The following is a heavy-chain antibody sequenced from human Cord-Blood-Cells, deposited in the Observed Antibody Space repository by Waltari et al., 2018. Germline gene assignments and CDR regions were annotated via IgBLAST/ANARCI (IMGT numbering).Heavy chain of an antibody. CDR1: GFTFISSA. Sequence: QVQLVESGGGVVQPGWSLRLACAASGFTFISSAMPWVRQAPGKGLEWVAVISYDGSNKYYADSVKGRFTISRDNSKNTLYLQMNSLRAEDTAVYYCARDRGWYRYYFDYWGQGTLVTVSS. D-gene: IGHD6-19*01. V-gene: IGHV3-30-3*01. CDR3: ARDRGWYRYYFDY. CDR2: ISYDGSNK. J-gene: IGHJ4*02.